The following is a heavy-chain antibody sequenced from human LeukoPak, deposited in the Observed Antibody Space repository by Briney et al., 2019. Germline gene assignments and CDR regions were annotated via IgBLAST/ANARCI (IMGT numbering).Heavy chain of an antibody. CDR1: GFTFSSYS. J-gene: IGHJ4*02. CDR2: INHSGST. CDR3: ATTTIRLGY. V-gene: IGHV4-34*08. Sequence: GSLRLSCAASGFTFSSYSMNWVRQPPGKGLEWIGEINHSGSTNYNPSLKSRVTISVDTSKNQFSLKLSSVTAADTAVYYCATTTIRLGYWGQGTLVTVSS. D-gene: IGHD1-26*01.